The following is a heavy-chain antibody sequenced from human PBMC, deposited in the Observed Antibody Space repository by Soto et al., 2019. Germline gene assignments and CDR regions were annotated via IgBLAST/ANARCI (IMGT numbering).Heavy chain of an antibody. V-gene: IGHV5-10-1*01. CDR3: AGNSEWDIVVVPAHLKEYYGTDV. J-gene: IGHJ6*04. D-gene: IGHD2-2*01. CDR1: GYSFTNYR. Sequence: GESLKISCKGSGYSFTNYRISWVRQMPGKGLEWMGRIDPSDSYTNYSPSFQGHVTISADKSISTAYLQWSSLKASDTAMYYCAGNSEWDIVVVPAHLKEYYGTDVWGKGTTVTASS. CDR2: IDPSDSYT.